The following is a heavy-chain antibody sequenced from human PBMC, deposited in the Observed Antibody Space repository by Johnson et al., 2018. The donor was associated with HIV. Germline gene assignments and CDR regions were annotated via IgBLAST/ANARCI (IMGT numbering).Heavy chain of an antibody. Sequence: QVQLVESGGGLVQPGGSLRLSCAASGFTFSSYGMHWVRQAPGKGLECVAFIRYDGSNKYYADSVKGRFTISSDNAKNSLYLQMNGLRAEDTALYYCARRINYDSSGVYLGDDVDIWGQGKMVTVSS. V-gene: IGHV3-30*02. CDR3: ARRINYDSSGVYLGDDVDI. J-gene: IGHJ3*02. CDR1: GFTFSSYG. CDR2: IRYDGSNK. D-gene: IGHD3-22*01.